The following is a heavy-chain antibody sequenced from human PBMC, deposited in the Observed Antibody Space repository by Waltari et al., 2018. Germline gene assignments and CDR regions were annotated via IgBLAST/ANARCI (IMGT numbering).Heavy chain of an antibody. J-gene: IGHJ4*02. Sequence: QVQLQESGPGLVKPSETLSLTCTVSGYSISSGYYWGWTRPPPGKGLEWIGSIYHSGSTYYHPSLKSRVTLSVDTSKNQCSLKVSFVTAADTAVYYCATTTTVTTPVDYWGLGTLVTVSS. D-gene: IGHD4-17*01. CDR3: ATTTTVTTPVDY. CDR2: IYHSGST. V-gene: IGHV4-38-2*02. CDR1: GYSISSGYY.